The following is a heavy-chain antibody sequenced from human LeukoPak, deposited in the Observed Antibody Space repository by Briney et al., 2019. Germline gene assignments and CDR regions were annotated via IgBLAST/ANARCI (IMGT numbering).Heavy chain of an antibody. CDR3: ARDVGSGTYMFDF. CDR1: GYTFSSYY. CDR2: INPGRDST. V-gene: IGHV1-46*01. J-gene: IGHJ4*02. D-gene: IGHD6-19*01. Sequence: ASVKVSCKASGYTFSSYYIHWVRQAPGQGLEWMGTINPGRDSTSYAQKFQGRVIMTRDTSTSTVDMDLSSLRSDDTAVYYCARDVGSGTYMFDFWGQGTLVIVSS.